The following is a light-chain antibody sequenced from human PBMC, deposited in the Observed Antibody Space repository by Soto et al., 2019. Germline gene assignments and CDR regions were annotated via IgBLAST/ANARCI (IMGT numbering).Light chain of an antibody. V-gene: IGKV1-39*01. J-gene: IGKJ2*01. CDR1: QSIRSS. CDR2: DAS. CDR3: QQSYSTLLT. Sequence: IQMTQSPSSLSASVGDRVTITCRASQSIRSSLDWYQQKPGKAPKLLIYDASSLQSGVPSRFSGSGSGTDFTLTISSLQPEDFATYYCQQSYSTLLTFGQGTKLEIK.